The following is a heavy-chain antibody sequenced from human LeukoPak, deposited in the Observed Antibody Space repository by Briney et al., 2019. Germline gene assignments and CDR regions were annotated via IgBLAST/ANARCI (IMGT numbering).Heavy chain of an antibody. Sequence: SETLSLTCTVSGGSINSGSYYWSWIRQPAGKGLEWIVRIYTSGSTTYNPSLKSRVTITVDTSKNQFSLKLSSVTGADTAVYYCARLERRDYYYYMDVWGKGTTVTVSS. J-gene: IGHJ6*03. CDR2: IYTSGST. CDR3: ARLERRDYYYYMDV. D-gene: IGHD1-1*01. CDR1: GGSINSGSYY. V-gene: IGHV4-61*02.